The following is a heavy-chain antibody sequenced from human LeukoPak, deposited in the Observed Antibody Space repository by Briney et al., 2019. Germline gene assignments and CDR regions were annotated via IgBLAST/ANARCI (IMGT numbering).Heavy chain of an antibody. J-gene: IGHJ4*02. D-gene: IGHD6-6*01. CDR1: GGSFGGYY. CDR2: INTGGST. CDR3: ARSGEQLVFSR. V-gene: IGHV4-34*01. Sequence: PSETLSLTCAVYGGSFGGYYWSWIRQPPGKGLEWIGEINTGGSTNYNPSLRSRLPISVDTPKNQSSLKLSSVTAADTAVYYFARSGEQLVFSRWGQGTLFTVSS.